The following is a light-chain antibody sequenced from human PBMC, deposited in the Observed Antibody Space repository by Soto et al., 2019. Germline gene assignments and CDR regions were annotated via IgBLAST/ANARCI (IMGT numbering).Light chain of an antibody. CDR3: QQYNTYPWT. V-gene: IGKV1-5*01. CDR1: QSISSW. CDR2: DVS. J-gene: IGKJ1*01. Sequence: DIQMTQSPSTLSASVGDRVSITCRASQSISSWLAWYQQKPRKAPKLLIYDVSSLEGGVPSRFSGSGSGTEFTLTISSLQPDDFATYYCQQYNTYPWTFGQGTQVEIK.